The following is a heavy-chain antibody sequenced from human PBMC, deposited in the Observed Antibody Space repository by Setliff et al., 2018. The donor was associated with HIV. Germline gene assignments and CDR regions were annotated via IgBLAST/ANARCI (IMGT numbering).Heavy chain of an antibody. V-gene: IGHV1-18*01. J-gene: IGHJ3*02. CDR2: ISTYNGNT. Sequence: RASVKVSCKASGYTFTSYGISWVRQAPGQGLEWMGWISTYNGNTNYAQKLQGRVTMTTDTSTSTAYMELRSLRSEDTAVYYCARDKALYYYDGSGSPLFDIWGQGTMVTVSS. CDR3: ARDKALYYYDGSGSPLFDI. CDR1: GYTFTSYG. D-gene: IGHD3-22*01.